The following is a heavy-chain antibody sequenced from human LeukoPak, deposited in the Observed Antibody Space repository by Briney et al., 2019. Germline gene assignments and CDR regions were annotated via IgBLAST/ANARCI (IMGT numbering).Heavy chain of an antibody. J-gene: IGHJ4*02. Sequence: GGSLRLSCAACGFTFSSYAMSWVRQAPGKGLEWVSAISGSGGSTYYADSVKGRFTISRDNSKNTLYLQMNSLRAEDTAVYYCAKVSYSYGYLYFDYWGQGTLVTVSS. CDR2: ISGSGGST. CDR1: GFTFSSYA. V-gene: IGHV3-23*01. CDR3: AKVSYSYGYLYFDY. D-gene: IGHD5-18*01.